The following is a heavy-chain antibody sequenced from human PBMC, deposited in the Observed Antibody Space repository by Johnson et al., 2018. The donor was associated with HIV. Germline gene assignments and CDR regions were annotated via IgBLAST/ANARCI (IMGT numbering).Heavy chain of an antibody. V-gene: IGHV3-30-3*01. CDR2: ISYDGSNK. D-gene: IGHD5-24*01. CDR3: ARGRERGMFDI. Sequence: QVQLVESGGGVVQPGRSLRLSCAASGFTFSSYAMHWVRQAPGKGLEWVAVISYDGSNKYYADSVKGRFTISRDNSKNTLYLQMNSLRPEDTAVYYCARGRERGMFDIWGQGTMVTVSS. J-gene: IGHJ3*02. CDR1: GFTFSSYA.